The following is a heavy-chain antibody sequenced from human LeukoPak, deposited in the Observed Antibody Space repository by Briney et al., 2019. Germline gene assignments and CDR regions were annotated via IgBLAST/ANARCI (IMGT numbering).Heavy chain of an antibody. V-gene: IGHV3-23*01. J-gene: IGHJ3*01. CDR3: AKDPNGDYVGAFDS. Sequence: PGGSLRLSCAASGLTFRNYAMTWVRQAPGKGLEWVSSITGGGIGTFYADSVKGRFTVYRGNSKNTLYLQMSSLRAGDTAVYYCAKDPNGDYVGAFDSWGQGTSVTVSS. D-gene: IGHD4-17*01. CDR2: ITGGGIGT. CDR1: GLTFRNYA.